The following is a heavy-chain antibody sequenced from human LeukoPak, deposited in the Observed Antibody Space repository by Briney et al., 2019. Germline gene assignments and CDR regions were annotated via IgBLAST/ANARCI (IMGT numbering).Heavy chain of an antibody. J-gene: IGHJ3*02. D-gene: IGHD4-23*01. CDR1: GYTFTSYG. V-gene: IGHV1-18*01. Sequence: GASVKVSCKASGYTFTSYGISWVRQAPGQGLEWMGWISAYNGNTNYAQKLQGRVTMTTDTSTSTAYMELRSLRSDDTAVYYCARDGTTVVTRDAFDIWGQGTMVTVSS. CDR3: ARDGTTVVTRDAFDI. CDR2: ISAYNGNT.